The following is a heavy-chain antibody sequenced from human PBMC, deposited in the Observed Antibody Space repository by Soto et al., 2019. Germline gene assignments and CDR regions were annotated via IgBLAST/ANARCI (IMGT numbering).Heavy chain of an antibody. V-gene: IGHV3-23*01. CDR3: AKKTPHDYDILTGYYGY. Sequence: PGGSLRLSCAASGFTFSSYAMSWVRQAPGKGLEWVSAISGSGGSTHYADSVKGRFTISRDNSKNTLYLQMNSLRAEDTAVYYCAKKTPHDYDILTGYYGYWGQGTLVTVSS. D-gene: IGHD3-9*01. J-gene: IGHJ4*02. CDR1: GFTFSSYA. CDR2: ISGSGGST.